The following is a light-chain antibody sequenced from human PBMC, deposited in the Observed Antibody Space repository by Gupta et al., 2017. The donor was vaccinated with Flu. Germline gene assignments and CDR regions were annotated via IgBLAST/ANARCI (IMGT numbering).Light chain of an antibody. Sequence: DIVMTQSPPSLPVTPGGPAYISCRSSQSLLHSNGYNYLDWYLQRPGQSPQLLIYLGSNRASGVPDRFTGSGSGTDFTLKISRVEAEDVGVYYCMQALQAPRSFGQGTKLEIK. J-gene: IGKJ2*03. CDR1: QSLLHSNGYNY. V-gene: IGKV2-28*01. CDR2: LGS. CDR3: MQALQAPRS.